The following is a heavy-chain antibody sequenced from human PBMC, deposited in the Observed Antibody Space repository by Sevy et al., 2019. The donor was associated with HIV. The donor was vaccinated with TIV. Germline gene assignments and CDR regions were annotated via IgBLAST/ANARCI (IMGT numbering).Heavy chain of an antibody. CDR1: GFTFSSHE. V-gene: IGHV3-48*03. CDR3: ARVFYGGNGDDAFDI. Sequence: GGSLRLSCAASGFTFSSHEMNWVRQAPGKGLEWVSYITSSGSTMYYADSVKGRFTISRDIAKNSLYLQMNSLRAEDTAIYYCARVFYGGNGDDAFDIWGQGTMVTVSS. CDR2: ITSSGSTM. D-gene: IGHD4-17*01. J-gene: IGHJ3*02.